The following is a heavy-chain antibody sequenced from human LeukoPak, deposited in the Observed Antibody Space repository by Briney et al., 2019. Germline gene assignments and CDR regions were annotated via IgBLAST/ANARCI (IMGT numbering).Heavy chain of an antibody. V-gene: IGHV1-18*01. CDR2: INAYNGNT. D-gene: IGHD5-18*01. CDR3: ERGAGGTAKNNWFDP. Sequence: ASVKVSCKASGYTFTSYGISWVRQAPGQGLEWMGWINAYNGNTNYAQKLQGRVTMTTDTSTSTAYMELRRLRSDDTAVYYCERGAGGTAKNNWFDPWGQGTMVTVSS. CDR1: GYTFTSYG. J-gene: IGHJ5*02.